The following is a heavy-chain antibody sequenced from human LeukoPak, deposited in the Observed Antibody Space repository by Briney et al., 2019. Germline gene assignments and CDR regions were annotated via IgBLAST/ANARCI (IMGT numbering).Heavy chain of an antibody. D-gene: IGHD5-24*01. V-gene: IGHV1-18*01. J-gene: IGHJ4*02. Sequence: ASVKVSCKASGYTFTSYGISWVRQAPGQGLEWMGWISAYNGNTNYAQKLQGRVTMTTDTSTSTVYMELRSLRSDDTAVYYCARAGTVEMTPLDYWGQGTLVTVSS. CDR2: ISAYNGNT. CDR1: GYTFTSYG. CDR3: ARAGTVEMTPLDY.